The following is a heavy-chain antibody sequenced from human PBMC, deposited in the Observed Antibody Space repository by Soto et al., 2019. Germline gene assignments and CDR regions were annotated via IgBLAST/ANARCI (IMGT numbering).Heavy chain of an antibody. CDR2: IYYSGST. J-gene: IGHJ5*02. V-gene: IGHV4-39*01. CDR1: GGSISSSSYY. CDR3: ARHIGVVAASKRWFDP. D-gene: IGHD2-15*01. Sequence: SETLSLTCTVSGGSISSSSYYWGWIRQPPGKGLEWIGSIYYSGSTYYNPSLKSRVTISVDTSKNQFSLKLSSVTAADTAVYYCARHIGVVAASKRWFDPWRQGTLVTVSS.